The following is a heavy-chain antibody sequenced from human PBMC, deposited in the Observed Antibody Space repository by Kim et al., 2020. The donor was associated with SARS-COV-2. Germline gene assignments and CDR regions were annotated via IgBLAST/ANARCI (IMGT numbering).Heavy chain of an antibody. CDR3: AREMGCSGGSCYTGRRYYYYGMDV. V-gene: IGHV1-2*06. CDR1: GYTFTGYY. D-gene: IGHD2-15*01. Sequence: ASVKVSCKASGYTFTGYYMHWVRQAPGQGLEWMGRINPNSGGTNYAQKFQGRVTMTRDTSISTAYMELSRLRSDDTAVYYCAREMGCSGGSCYTGRRYYYYGMDVWGQGTTVTVSS. J-gene: IGHJ6*02. CDR2: INPNSGGT.